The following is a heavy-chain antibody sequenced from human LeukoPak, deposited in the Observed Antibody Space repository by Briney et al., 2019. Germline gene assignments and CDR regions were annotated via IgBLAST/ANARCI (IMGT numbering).Heavy chain of an antibody. J-gene: IGHJ3*02. Sequence: GGSLRLSCAASGSTFSDHYMDWVRQAPGKGLEWVGRTRNKANSYTTEYAASVKGRFTISRDDSKNSLYLQMNSLKTEDTAVYYCARGNDAFDIWGQGTMVTVSS. CDR2: TRNKANSYTT. CDR1: GSTFSDHY. CDR3: ARGNDAFDI. V-gene: IGHV3-72*01.